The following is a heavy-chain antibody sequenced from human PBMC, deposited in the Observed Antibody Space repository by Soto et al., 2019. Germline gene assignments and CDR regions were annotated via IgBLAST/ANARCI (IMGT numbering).Heavy chain of an antibody. CDR1: GFTVSSNY. J-gene: IGHJ3*02. V-gene: IGHV3-53*02. CDR3: ARVPQGSPTDAFDI. CDR2: IYSGGST. Sequence: EVQLVETGGGLIQPGGSLRLSCAASGFTVSSNYMSWVRQAPGKGLEWVSVIYSGGSTYYADSVKGRFTISRDNSKNTLYLHMHSLRAEDTAVYYCARVPQGSPTDAFDIWGQGTMVTVSS.